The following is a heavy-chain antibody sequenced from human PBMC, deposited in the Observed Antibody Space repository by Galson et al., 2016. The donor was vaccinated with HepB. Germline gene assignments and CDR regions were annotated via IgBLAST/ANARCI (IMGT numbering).Heavy chain of an antibody. CDR2: ISNSGNTI. J-gene: IGHJ4*02. CDR3: ARDTVDYYGSGSFDY. Sequence: SLRLSCAASGFTFNDYYMSWIRQAPGKGLEWLSYISNSGNTIYYAESLKGRLTISRDNAKNSLYLQIDSLRAEDTAVYYCARDTVDYYGSGSFDYWGQGTLVTVSS. CDR1: GFTFNDYY. V-gene: IGHV3-11*04. D-gene: IGHD3-10*01.